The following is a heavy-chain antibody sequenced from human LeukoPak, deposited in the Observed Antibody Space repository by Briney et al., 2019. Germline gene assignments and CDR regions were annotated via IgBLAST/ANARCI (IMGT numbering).Heavy chain of an antibody. V-gene: IGHV3-9*01. Sequence: PGRSLRLSCAASGFTFDDYAMHWVRQAPGKGLEWVSGISWNSGTIAYADSVKGRFTISRDNAKNSLYLQMNNLRSEDTAVYYCARVNGGDGSGYWGQGTLVTVSS. CDR3: ARVNGGDGSGY. CDR2: ISWNSGTI. J-gene: IGHJ4*02. CDR1: GFTFDDYA. D-gene: IGHD3-16*01.